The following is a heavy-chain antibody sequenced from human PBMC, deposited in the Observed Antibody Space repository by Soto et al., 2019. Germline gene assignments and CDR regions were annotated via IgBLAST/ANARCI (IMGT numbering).Heavy chain of an antibody. CDR3: ASNRVNSSGWYGYYYYYGIHV. CDR1: GYSFTSYW. V-gene: IGHV5-10-1*01. Sequence: GESLKISCKGSGYSFTSYWISWVRQMPGKGLEWMGRIDPSDSYTNYSPSFQGHVTISADKSISTAYLQWSSLKASDNAMYYCASNRVNSSGWYGYYYYYGIHVWGQGPTVTVSS. CDR2: IDPSDSYT. J-gene: IGHJ6*02. D-gene: IGHD6-19*01.